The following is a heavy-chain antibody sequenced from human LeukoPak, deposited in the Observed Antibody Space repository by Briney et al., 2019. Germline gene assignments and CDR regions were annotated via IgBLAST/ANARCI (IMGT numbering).Heavy chain of an antibody. V-gene: IGHV3-23*01. CDR2: IRSNGDTT. Sequence: GGSLRLSCTASGFTFSSLAMTWVRQAPGKGLEWVSTIRSNGDTTYYADSVKGRFTISRDNSKTMLYLQMNSLRVEDTAVYYCAGDRRYDSSGYFQHWGQGTLVTVSS. J-gene: IGHJ1*01. CDR3: AGDRRYDSSGYFQH. D-gene: IGHD3-22*01. CDR1: GFTFSSLA.